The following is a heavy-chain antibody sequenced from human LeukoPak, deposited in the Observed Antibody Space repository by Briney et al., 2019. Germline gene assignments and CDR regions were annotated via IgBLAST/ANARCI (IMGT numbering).Heavy chain of an antibody. V-gene: IGHV3-33*01. D-gene: IGHD3-22*01. Sequence: PGGSLGLSCAASGFTFSNYGMHWVRQVPGKGLEWVAAIWFDGIKKYYADSVKGRLTISRDNSKNTLYLQVNSLRAEDTAVYYCARDLEDSSPFGAFDMWGQGTMVTVSS. CDR2: IWFDGIKK. CDR1: GFTFSNYG. CDR3: ARDLEDSSPFGAFDM. J-gene: IGHJ3*02.